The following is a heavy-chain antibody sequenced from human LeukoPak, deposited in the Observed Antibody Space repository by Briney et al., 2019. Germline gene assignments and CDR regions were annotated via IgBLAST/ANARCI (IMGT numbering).Heavy chain of an antibody. D-gene: IGHD3-9*01. V-gene: IGHV4-39*01. CDR3: ARLILTGYYYFDY. CDR2: IYYSGST. CDR1: GGSITSSSHY. J-gene: IGHJ4*02. Sequence: NSSETLSLTCTVSGGSITSSSHYWGWIRQPPGKGLERIGSIYYSGSTYYNPSLKSRVTISVDTSKNQFSLKLSSVTAADTAVYYCARLILTGYYYFDYWGQGTLVTVSS.